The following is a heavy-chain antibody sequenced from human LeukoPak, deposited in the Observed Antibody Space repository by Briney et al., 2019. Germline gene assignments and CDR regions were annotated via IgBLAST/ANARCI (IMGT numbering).Heavy chain of an antibody. J-gene: IGHJ4*02. CDR1: GASMSSGSYC. V-gene: IGHV4-61*09. Sequence: SETLSLTCTVSGASMSSGSYCWSWIRQPAGKGLEWIGHIHTSGSTNYNPSLKSRVTISVDTSKNQLSLKLSSVTAADTAVYYCARDADYYYDSSGYYSYYFDYWGQGTLVTVSS. D-gene: IGHD3-22*01. CDR3: ARDADYYYDSSGYYSYYFDY. CDR2: IHTSGST.